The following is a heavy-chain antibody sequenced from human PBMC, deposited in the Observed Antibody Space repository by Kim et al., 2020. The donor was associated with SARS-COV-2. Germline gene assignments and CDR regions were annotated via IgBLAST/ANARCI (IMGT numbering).Heavy chain of an antibody. V-gene: IGHV3-23*03. J-gene: IGHJ4*02. Sequence: GGSLRLSCAASGFTFSSYAMSWVRQAPGKGLEWVSVIYSGGSSTYYADSVKGRFTISRDNSKNTLYLQMNSLRAEDTAVYYCAKDRGWLDYWGQGTLVTV. CDR3: AKDRGWLDY. CDR1: GFTFSSYA. D-gene: IGHD2-15*01. CDR2: IYSGGSST.